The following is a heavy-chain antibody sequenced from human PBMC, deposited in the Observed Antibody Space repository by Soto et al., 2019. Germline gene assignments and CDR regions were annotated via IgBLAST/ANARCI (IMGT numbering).Heavy chain of an antibody. CDR1: GFTFTNAR. J-gene: IGHJ1*01. Sequence: EVQLVESGGGLVKPGGSLRLSCAASGFTFTNARMSWVRQAPGKGLDWVGRIKSKADGGTADYAAPVKGRFTISRDDSKNTQYLQMNSLKTADTAVYYCATRPTFSYVGPEKYLQHWGQGTLVTVSS. CDR2: IKSKADGGTA. D-gene: IGHD1-26*01. CDR3: ATRPTFSYVGPEKYLQH. V-gene: IGHV3-15*01.